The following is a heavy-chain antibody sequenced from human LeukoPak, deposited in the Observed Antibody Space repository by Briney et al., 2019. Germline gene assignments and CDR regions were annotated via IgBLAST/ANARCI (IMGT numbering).Heavy chain of an antibody. V-gene: IGHV4-30-4*01. CDR3: GRSSGYYYDY. D-gene: IGHD3-22*01. J-gene: IGHJ4*02. CDR1: GDSISNRDYY. CDR2: IYYSGST. Sequence: PSETLSLTCTVSGDSISNRDYYLSWIRQSPGKGLEWIGYIYYSGSTYYSPSLKSRITISLDTSKNQFSLNLSSVTAADTAVYYCGRSSGYYYDYWGQGTLVTVSS.